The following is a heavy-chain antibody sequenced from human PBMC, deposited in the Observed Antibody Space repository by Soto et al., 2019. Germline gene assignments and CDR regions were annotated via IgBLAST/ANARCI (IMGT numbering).Heavy chain of an antibody. CDR3: AKALDPGELYFDY. D-gene: IGHD1-26*01. J-gene: IGHJ4*02. V-gene: IGHV3-23*01. CDR1: GFTFSGYA. Sequence: GGSLRLSCAASGFTFSGYAMSWVRQAPGKGLEWVSAISGSGGSTYYADSVKGRFTISRDNSKNTLYLQMNSLRAEDTAVYYCAKALDPGELYFDYWGQGTLVTVSS. CDR2: ISGSGGST.